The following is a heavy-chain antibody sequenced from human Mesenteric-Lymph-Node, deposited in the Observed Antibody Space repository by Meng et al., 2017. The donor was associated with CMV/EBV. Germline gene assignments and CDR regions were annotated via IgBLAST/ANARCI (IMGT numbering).Heavy chain of an antibody. Sequence: GSLRLSCAVSGGSISSSNWWNWVRQPPGKGLEWIGEVDRRGSTKYNPSLKSRVTISVDKAKNQLSLKLSSVTAADTAVYYCARGGSGWDDNWFDTWGPGTLVTVSS. CDR3: ARGGSGWDDNWFDT. V-gene: IGHV4-4*02. CDR1: GGSISSSNW. D-gene: IGHD6-19*01. CDR2: VDRRGST. J-gene: IGHJ5*02.